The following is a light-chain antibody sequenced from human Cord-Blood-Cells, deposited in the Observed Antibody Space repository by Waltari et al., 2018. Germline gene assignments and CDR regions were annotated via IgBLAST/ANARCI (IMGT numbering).Light chain of an antibody. CDR2: AAS. CDR1: QGISSY. V-gene: IGKV1-8*01. J-gene: IGKJ2*01. Sequence: AIRMTQSPSSFSASTGDRVTITCRASQGISSYLAWYQQKPGQAPKLLIYAASTLQSGVPSRFSGSGSGTDFTLTNRCLQSEDFATYYCQQYYSYPYTFGQGTKLEIK. CDR3: QQYYSYPYT.